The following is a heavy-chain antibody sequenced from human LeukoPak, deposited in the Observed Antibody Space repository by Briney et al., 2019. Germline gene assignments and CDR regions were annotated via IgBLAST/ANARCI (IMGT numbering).Heavy chain of an antibody. CDR3: ARDTGRPKGFDY. CDR1: GGTFSSYA. CDR2: IIPIFGTA. J-gene: IGHJ4*02. Sequence: GASVKVSCKASGGTFSSYAISWVRQAPGQGLEWMGGIIPIFGTANYAQKFQGRVTITADESTSTAYMELSSLRSKDTAVYYCARDTGRPKGFDYWGQGTLVTVSS. V-gene: IGHV1-69*13. D-gene: IGHD1-1*01.